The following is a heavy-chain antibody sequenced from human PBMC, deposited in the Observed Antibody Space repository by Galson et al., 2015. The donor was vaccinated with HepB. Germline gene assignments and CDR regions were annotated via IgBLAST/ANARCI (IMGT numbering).Heavy chain of an antibody. Sequence: SLRLSCAASGFTFTGHNMNWVRQAPGKGLEWVAIISPDGSTTFYPDSLRGRFTISRDNSKNTLYLQMNSLRPEDTALYYCARDFRWNFEQWGPGTLVTVSS. J-gene: IGHJ4*02. D-gene: IGHD1-1*01. CDR3: ARDFRWNFEQ. V-gene: IGHV3-30-3*01. CDR2: ISPDGSTT. CDR1: GFTFTGHN.